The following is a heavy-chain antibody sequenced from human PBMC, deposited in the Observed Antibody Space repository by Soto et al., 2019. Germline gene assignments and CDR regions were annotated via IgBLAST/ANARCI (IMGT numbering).Heavy chain of an antibody. CDR3: ARGVVPAAMLFVY. CDR2: INPSGGST. Sequence: QVQLVQSGAEVKKPGASVKVSCKASGYTFTSYYMHWVRQAPGQGLGWMGIINPSGGSTSYAQKFQGGGTMTRDRSTSTVYMELSSLRSEERAVYYCARGVVPAAMLFVYWGQGTLVTVSS. V-gene: IGHV1-46*03. J-gene: IGHJ4*02. D-gene: IGHD2-2*01. CDR1: GYTFTSYY.